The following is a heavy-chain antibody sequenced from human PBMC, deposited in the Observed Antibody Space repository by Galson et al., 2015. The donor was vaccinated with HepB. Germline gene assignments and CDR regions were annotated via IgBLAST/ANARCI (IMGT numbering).Heavy chain of an antibody. CDR3: TTVVLMATNIWGDAFDV. J-gene: IGHJ3*01. CDR1: GYAFTTSD. Sequence: SVKVSCKASGYAFTTSDINWVRRATGQGLKWMGWMNPKTGDTAYAQKFQGRLTMTRDTSVSTAYMELSSLTSEDTAIYYCTTVVLMATNIWGDAFDVWGQGTLVTVSS. V-gene: IGHV1-8*01. CDR2: MNPKTGDT. D-gene: IGHD2-8*01.